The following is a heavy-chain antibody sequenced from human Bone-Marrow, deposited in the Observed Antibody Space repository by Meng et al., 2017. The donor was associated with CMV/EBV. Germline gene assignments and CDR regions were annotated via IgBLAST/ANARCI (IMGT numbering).Heavy chain of an antibody. J-gene: IGHJ6*02. V-gene: IGHV3-15*01. CDR1: GFTFSNAW. CDR3: TRDIVVVPAAHFYYYYGMDV. Sequence: GESLKISCAASGFTFSNAWMSWVRQAPGKGLEWVGRIKSKTDGGTTDYAAPVKGRFTISRDDSKSIAYLQMNSLKTEDTAVYYCTRDIVVVPAAHFYYYYGMDVWGQGTTVTVSS. D-gene: IGHD2-2*01. CDR2: IKSKTDGGTT.